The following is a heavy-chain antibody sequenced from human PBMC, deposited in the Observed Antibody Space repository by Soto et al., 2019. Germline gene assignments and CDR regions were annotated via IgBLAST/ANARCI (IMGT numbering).Heavy chain of an antibody. Sequence: EVQLVESGGGLVQPGGSLRLSCAASGFTVSSNYMSWVRQAPGKRLEWVSVIYSGGSTYYADSVKGRFTISRHNSKNTLYLQMNSLRAEDTAVYYCLTINSYGPPGSGYYYGMDVWGQGTTVTVSS. D-gene: IGHD5-18*01. CDR1: GFTVSSNY. CDR3: LTINSYGPPGSGYYYGMDV. CDR2: IYSGGST. V-gene: IGHV3-53*04. J-gene: IGHJ6*02.